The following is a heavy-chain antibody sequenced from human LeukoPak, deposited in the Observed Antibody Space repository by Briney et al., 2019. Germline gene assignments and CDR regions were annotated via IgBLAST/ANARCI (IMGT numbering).Heavy chain of an antibody. CDR3: ARAASSGWYRWGIDY. D-gene: IGHD6-19*01. Sequence: SETLSLTCTVSGGSISSYYWSWIRQPAGKGLEWIGRIYTSGSTNYNPSLKSRVTMSVDTSKNQFSLKLSSVTVADTAVYYCARAASSGWYRWGIDYWGQGTLVTVSS. V-gene: IGHV4-4*07. J-gene: IGHJ4*02. CDR1: GGSISSYY. CDR2: IYTSGST.